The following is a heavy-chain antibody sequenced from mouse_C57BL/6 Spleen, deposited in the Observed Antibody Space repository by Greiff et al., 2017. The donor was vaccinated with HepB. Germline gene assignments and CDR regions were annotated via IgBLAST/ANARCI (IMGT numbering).Heavy chain of an antibody. D-gene: IGHD2-4*01. V-gene: IGHV1-22*01. CDR3: ARSHYDYDRSYWYFDV. J-gene: IGHJ1*03. CDR2: INPNNGGT. CDR1: GYTFTDYN. Sequence: EVQLQQSGPELVKPGASVKMSCKASGYTFTDYNMHWVKQSHGKGLEWIGYINPNNGGTSYNQKFKGKATLTVNKSSSTAYMELRSLTSEDSAVYYCARSHYDYDRSYWYFDVWGTGTTVTVSS.